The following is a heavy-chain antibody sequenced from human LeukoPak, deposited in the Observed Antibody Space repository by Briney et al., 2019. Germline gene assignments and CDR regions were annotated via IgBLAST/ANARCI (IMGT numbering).Heavy chain of an antibody. V-gene: IGHV3-74*01. CDR2: ITSDGSST. D-gene: IGHD4-17*01. J-gene: IGHJ4*02. CDR3: ARDLEDGDLRKFDY. Sequence: GGSLRLSCAASGFTFSSYWMHWVRQAPGKGLVWVSRITSDGSSTSYADSVKGRFTISRDNAKNTLYLQLNSLRAEDTAVCYCARDLEDGDLRKFDYWGQGTLVTVSP. CDR1: GFTFSSYW.